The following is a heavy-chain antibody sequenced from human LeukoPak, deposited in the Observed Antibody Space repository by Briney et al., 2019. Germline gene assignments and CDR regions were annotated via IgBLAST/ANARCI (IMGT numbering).Heavy chain of an antibody. V-gene: IGHV3-15*01. CDR2: VKTKTDGGTT. CDR1: GFTFSHAC. CDR3: TTGTWIQLWLADY. Sequence: GGSLRLSCAASGFTFSHACMSWVRQAPGKGLEWVGHVKTKTDGGTTDYAAPVKGRFTISRDDSKNTLYLQMNSLKTEDTAVYYCTTGTWIQLWLADYWGQGTLVTVSS. J-gene: IGHJ4*02. D-gene: IGHD5-18*01.